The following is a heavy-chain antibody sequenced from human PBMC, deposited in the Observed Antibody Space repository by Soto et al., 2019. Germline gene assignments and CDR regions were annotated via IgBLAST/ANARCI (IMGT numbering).Heavy chain of an antibody. Sequence: APVKVSCKASGDTFTSYVIHWLRQAPGQRLEWMGWINAGNGNTKYSQKFQGRVTITRDTYASTAYMELSSLRSEDTAVYYCARGGGYCSGGSCSDAFDIWGQGTMVTVSS. J-gene: IGHJ3*02. CDR3: ARGGGYCSGGSCSDAFDI. V-gene: IGHV1-3*01. D-gene: IGHD2-15*01. CDR2: INAGNGNT. CDR1: GDTFTSYV.